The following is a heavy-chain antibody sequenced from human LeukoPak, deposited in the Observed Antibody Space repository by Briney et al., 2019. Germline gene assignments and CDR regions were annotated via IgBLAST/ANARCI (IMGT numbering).Heavy chain of an antibody. CDR3: AREKMKITMIVVGLDI. CDR2: ISYDGGKK. V-gene: IGHV3-30*04. J-gene: IGHJ3*02. CDR1: GFTISSHA. Sequence: GRSLSLSCAASGFTISSHAMHWVRQAPGKGLERVAVISYDGGKKYYADSVKGRFTISRDNSKNTLYLQVNSLRADDTAVYYCAREKMKITMIVVGLDIWGQGTMVTVSS. D-gene: IGHD3-22*01.